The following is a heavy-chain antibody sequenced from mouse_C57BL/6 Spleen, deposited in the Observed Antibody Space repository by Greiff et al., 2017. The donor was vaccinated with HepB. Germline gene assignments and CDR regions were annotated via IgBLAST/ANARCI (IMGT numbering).Heavy chain of an antibody. CDR1: GYAFSSYW. D-gene: IGHD1-1*01. Sequence: QVQLQESGAELVKPGASVKISCKASGYAFSSYWMNWVKQRPGKGLEWIGQIYPGDGDTNYNGKFKGKATLTADKSSSTAYMQLSSLTSEESAVYFCEREGISYGSSDWYLDVWGTGTTVTVSS. J-gene: IGHJ1*03. V-gene: IGHV1-80*01. CDR3: EREGISYGSSDWYLDV. CDR2: IYPGDGDT.